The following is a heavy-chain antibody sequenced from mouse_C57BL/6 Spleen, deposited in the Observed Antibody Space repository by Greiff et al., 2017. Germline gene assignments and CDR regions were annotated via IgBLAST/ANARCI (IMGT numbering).Heavy chain of an antibody. D-gene: IGHD1-1*01. CDR1: GYAFSSSW. Sequence: QVQLQQSGPELVKPGASVKISCKASGYAFSSSWMNWVKQRPGKGLEWIGRIYPGDGDTNYNGKFKGKATLTADKSSSTAYMQLSSLTSEDSAVYFCATPPITTVVDWYFDVWGTGTTVTVSS. CDR2: IYPGDGDT. J-gene: IGHJ1*03. V-gene: IGHV1-82*01. CDR3: ATPPITTVVDWYFDV.